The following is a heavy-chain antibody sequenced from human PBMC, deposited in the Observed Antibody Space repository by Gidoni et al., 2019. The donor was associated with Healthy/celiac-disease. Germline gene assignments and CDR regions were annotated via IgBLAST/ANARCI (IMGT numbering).Heavy chain of an antibody. V-gene: IGHV3-9*01. CDR1: GFTFDNYA. CDR2: INWNSASA. J-gene: IGHJ3*02. Sequence: EVQLVESGGDLVQLGQSLRLSCDVSGFTFDNYAMHWVRQGPGKGLEWVSGINWNSASAGYAESVEGRFTISRDNAKKSLYLQMTSLRPEDTAVYYCAKARGFTYGIDAFDIWGHGTMVTVSS. CDR3: AKARGFTYGIDAFDI. D-gene: IGHD5-18*01.